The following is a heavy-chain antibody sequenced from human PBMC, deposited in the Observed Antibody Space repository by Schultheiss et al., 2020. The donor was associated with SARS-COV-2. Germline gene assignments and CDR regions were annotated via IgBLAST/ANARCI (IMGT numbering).Heavy chain of an antibody. Sequence: SETLSLTCTVSGGSISSSSYYWGWIRQPPGKGLEWIGSIYYSGSTYYNPSLKSRVTISVDTSKNQFSLKLSSVTAADTAVYYCARGDIVATPYGDYAHGSGMDVWGQGTTVTVSS. CDR2: IYYSGST. D-gene: IGHD5-12*01. CDR1: GGSISSSSYY. J-gene: IGHJ6*02. CDR3: ARGDIVATPYGDYAHGSGMDV. V-gene: IGHV4-39*07.